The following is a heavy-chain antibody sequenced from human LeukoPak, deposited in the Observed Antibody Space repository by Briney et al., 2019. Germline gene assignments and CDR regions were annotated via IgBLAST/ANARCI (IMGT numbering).Heavy chain of an antibody. Sequence: SETLSLTCTVSGYSISSGYHWGWIRQPPGKGLEWIGSIYHSGSTYYNPSLKSRVTISVDTSKNQFSLKLSSVTAADTAVYYCATGKQWLVEGSFDYWGQGTLVTVSS. CDR2: IYHSGST. J-gene: IGHJ4*02. D-gene: IGHD6-19*01. V-gene: IGHV4-38-2*02. CDR1: GYSISSGYH. CDR3: ATGKQWLVEGSFDY.